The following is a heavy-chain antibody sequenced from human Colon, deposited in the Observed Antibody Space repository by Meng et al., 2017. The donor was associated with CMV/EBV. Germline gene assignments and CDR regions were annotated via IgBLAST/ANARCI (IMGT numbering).Heavy chain of an antibody. Sequence: ICSVSGDSVSSGSYYWRWIRQPPGKGLEWIGYIFYTGTTKYNPSLKSRVTISLDTSKNEFSLNLRSVSAADTAVYYCANYTSDWFDPWGQGTLVTVSS. CDR2: IFYTGTT. CDR3: ANYTSDWFDP. CDR1: GDSVSSGSYY. D-gene: IGHD3-10*01. J-gene: IGHJ5*02. V-gene: IGHV4-61*01.